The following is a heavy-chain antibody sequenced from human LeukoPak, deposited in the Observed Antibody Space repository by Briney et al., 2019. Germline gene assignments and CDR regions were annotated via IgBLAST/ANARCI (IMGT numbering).Heavy chain of an antibody. Sequence: RPSETLSLTCTVSGGSISSSSYYWGWIRQPPGKGLEWIGSIYYSGRTYYNASLKSRVTISVDTSKNQFSLKLTSVTAADTAVYYCARIEYSNSIDYWGQGTLVTVSS. CDR1: GGSISSSSYY. J-gene: IGHJ4*02. CDR3: ARIEYSNSIDY. D-gene: IGHD6-6*01. V-gene: IGHV4-39*07. CDR2: IYYSGRT.